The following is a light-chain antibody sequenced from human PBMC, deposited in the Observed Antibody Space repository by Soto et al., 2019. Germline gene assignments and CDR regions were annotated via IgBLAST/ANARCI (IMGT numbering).Light chain of an antibody. V-gene: IGLV7-46*01. CDR2: DTS. Sequence: QAVVTQEPSLTVSPGGTVTLTCGSSTGVVTSGHYPYWFQQKPGQTPRTLIYDTSNKHSWTPARFSGSLLGGKAALTLSGAQPEDEAEYYCMLSDGGASYVFGSGTKLTVL. CDR1: TGVVTSGHY. CDR3: MLSDGGASYV. J-gene: IGLJ1*01.